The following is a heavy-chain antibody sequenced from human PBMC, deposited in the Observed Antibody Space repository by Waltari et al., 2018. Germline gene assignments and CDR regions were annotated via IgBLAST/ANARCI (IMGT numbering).Heavy chain of an antibody. D-gene: IGHD2-15*01. J-gene: IGHJ4*02. Sequence: EVQLVESGGGSTQPGRSLRRSCTTSGFTVRDYGVSWFRQAPGKGLEWVGFIRSKADGGTIQYAASVKGRFIISRDDSKSIAYLQMNSLKTEDTAVYYCTREGSCGGVICYYNLGWGQGTLVTVSS. CDR2: IRSKADGGTI. CDR1: GFTVRDYG. V-gene: IGHV3-49*03. CDR3: TREGSCGGVICYYNLG.